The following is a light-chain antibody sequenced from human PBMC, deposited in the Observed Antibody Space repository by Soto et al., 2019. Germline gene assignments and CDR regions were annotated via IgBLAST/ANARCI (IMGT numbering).Light chain of an antibody. CDR1: QSVTSRY. J-gene: IGKJ1*01. V-gene: IGKV3-20*01. CDR3: QLYNTSPTWT. Sequence: EIVLTQSPGTLSLSPGERATLSCRASQSVTSRYLAWYQQKPGQAPRLLLYGASSRATGIPDRFSGTGSETEFTLTISRLEPEDFAVYYCQLYNTSPTWTFGQGTKVEIK. CDR2: GAS.